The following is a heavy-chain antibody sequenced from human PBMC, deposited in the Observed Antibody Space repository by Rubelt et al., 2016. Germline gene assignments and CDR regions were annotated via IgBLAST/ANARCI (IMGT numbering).Heavy chain of an antibody. Sequence: VQLQQWGAGLLKPSETLSLTCAVDGGSFSGYYWSWIRQPPGKGLEWVGEINHSGSTNYNPALKSRVTISVDTSKNQFSLKLRSVTAADTAVDYCAVSSSWRRYWGQGTLVTVSS. CDR3: AVSSSWRRY. J-gene: IGHJ4*02. CDR2: INHSGST. D-gene: IGHD6-13*01. V-gene: IGHV4-34*01. CDR1: GGSFSGYY.